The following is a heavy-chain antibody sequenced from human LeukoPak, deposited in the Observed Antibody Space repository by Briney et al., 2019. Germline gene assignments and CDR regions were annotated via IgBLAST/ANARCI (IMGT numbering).Heavy chain of an antibody. CDR2: TGSTGVST. J-gene: IGHJ4*02. Sequence: GGSLRLSCAASGSTFSSYAMSWVRQAPGKGLEWVSGTGSTGVSTFYADSVKGRFTVSRGNSKNTLSLQMNSLRAEDTAVYYCAKDPGVVPAHYFDYWGQGTLVTVSS. CDR1: GSTFSSYA. D-gene: IGHD2-2*01. V-gene: IGHV3-23*01. CDR3: AKDPGVVPAHYFDY.